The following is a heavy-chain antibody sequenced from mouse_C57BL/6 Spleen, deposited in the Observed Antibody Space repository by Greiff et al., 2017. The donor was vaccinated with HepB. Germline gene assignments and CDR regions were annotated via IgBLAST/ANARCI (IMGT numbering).Heavy chain of an antibody. CDR2: ISNGGGST. CDR3: ARREQDDYGWFAY. Sequence: EVKLMESGGGLVQPGGSLKLSCAASGFTFSDYYMYWVRQTPEKRLEWVAYISNGGGSTYYPDTVKGRFTISRDNAKNTLYLQMSRLKSEDTAMYYCARREQDDYGWFAYWGQGTLVTVSA. V-gene: IGHV5-12*01. D-gene: IGHD2-4*01. J-gene: IGHJ3*01. CDR1: GFTFSDYY.